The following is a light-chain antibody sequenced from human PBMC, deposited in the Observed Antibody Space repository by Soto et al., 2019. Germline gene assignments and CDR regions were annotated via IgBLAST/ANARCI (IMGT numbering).Light chain of an antibody. Sequence: EIVLSQSPGTLSLSRGEGATLSCRASQSVRSSYLAWYQQKPCQAPRLLIYDASTRATGIPDRFSGSGSGTDFTLTISRLEPEDFAVYSCQQYGSSPQTFGQGTKVDIK. J-gene: IGKJ1*01. CDR1: QSVRSSY. CDR2: DAS. V-gene: IGKV3-20*01. CDR3: QQYGSSPQT.